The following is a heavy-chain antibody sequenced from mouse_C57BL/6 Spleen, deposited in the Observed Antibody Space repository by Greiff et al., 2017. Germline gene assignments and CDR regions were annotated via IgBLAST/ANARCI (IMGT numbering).Heavy chain of an antibody. CDR3: ASCGYDVAWFAY. J-gene: IGHJ3*01. V-gene: IGHV1-81*01. CDR2: IYPRSGNT. CDR1: GYTFTSYG. Sequence: QVQLQQSGAELARPGASVKLSCKASGYTFTSYGISWVKQRTGQGLEWIGEIYPRSGNTYYNEKFKGKATLTADKSSSTAYMELRSLTSEDSAVYFCASCGYDVAWFAYWGQGTLVTVSA. D-gene: IGHD2-2*01.